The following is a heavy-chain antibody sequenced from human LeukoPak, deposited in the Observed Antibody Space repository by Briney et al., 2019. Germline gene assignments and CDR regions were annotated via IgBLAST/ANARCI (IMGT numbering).Heavy chain of an antibody. D-gene: IGHD3-22*01. CDR1: GGSISSSSYY. J-gene: IGHJ5*02. CDR2: IYYSGST. CDR3: ARKQGNDSRGYYYVALGNWFDP. V-gene: IGHV4-39*01. Sequence: TPSETLSLTCTVSGGSISSSSYYWGWLRQPPGKGLEWIGSIYYSGSTYYNPSLKSRVTISVDTSKNQFSLKLSSVTAADTAVYYCARKQGNDSRGYYYVALGNWFDPWGQGTLVTVSS.